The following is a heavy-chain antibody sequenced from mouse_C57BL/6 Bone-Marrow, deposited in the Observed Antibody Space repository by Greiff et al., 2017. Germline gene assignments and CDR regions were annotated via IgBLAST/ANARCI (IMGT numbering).Heavy chain of an antibody. V-gene: IGHV2-2*01. J-gene: IGHJ1*03. CDR1: GFSLTSYG. Sequence: FQLQESGPGLVQPSQSLSITCTVSGFSLTSYGVHWVRQSPGTGLEWLGVIWSGGSTDYNAAFISRLSISKDNSNSHVFFKMNSLQADDTAIYYCARKGYGSSCWYFDVWGKGTTVTVSS. CDR3: ARKGYGSSCWYFDV. D-gene: IGHD1-1*01. CDR2: IWSGGST.